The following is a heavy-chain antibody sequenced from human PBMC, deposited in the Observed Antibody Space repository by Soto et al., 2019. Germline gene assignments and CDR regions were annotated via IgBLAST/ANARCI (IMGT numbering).Heavy chain of an antibody. V-gene: IGHV4-4*07. CDR1: GASISSYF. Sequence: SETLSLTCTVSGASISSYFWTWIRQPAGKGLDWVGRISTSGTTNYNPSLKSRVTMSVDTSKNHFSLNLSSVTAADTAVYYCAREAGPDRWFDPWGQGTLVTVSS. CDR2: ISTSGTT. CDR3: AREAGPDRWFDP. D-gene: IGHD6-19*01. J-gene: IGHJ5*02.